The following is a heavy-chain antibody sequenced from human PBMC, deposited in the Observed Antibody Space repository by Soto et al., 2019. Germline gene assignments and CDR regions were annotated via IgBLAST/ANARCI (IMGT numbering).Heavy chain of an antibody. CDR2: IYSGGST. CDR3: GKVGQQPVLWNGMDV. Sequence: GGSLRLSCAASGFTVSSNYTSWVRQAPGKGLEWVSVIYSGGSTYYADSVKGRFTISRDNSKNTLYLQMNSLRAEDTAVYYCGKVGQQPVLWNGMDVWGQGTTVKISS. CDR1: GFTVSSNY. V-gene: IGHV3-53*05. D-gene: IGHD6-13*01. J-gene: IGHJ6*02.